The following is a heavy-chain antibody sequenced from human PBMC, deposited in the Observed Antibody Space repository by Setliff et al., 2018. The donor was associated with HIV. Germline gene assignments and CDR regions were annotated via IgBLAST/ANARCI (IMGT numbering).Heavy chain of an antibody. J-gene: IGHJ3*02. CDR3: ARVFPTIRGAPFGTPPGDFDI. CDR1: GGSISSVNYY. Sequence: KTSETLSLTCNVSGGSISSVNYYWSWIRQPAGKRLEWIGRVYTSGSTIYNPSLRSRVTMSVDTSKSQFSLKLNSVAAADTAVYYCARVFPTIRGAPFGTPPGDFDIWGQGTMVTVSS. V-gene: IGHV4-61*02. D-gene: IGHD1-7*01. CDR2: VYTSGST.